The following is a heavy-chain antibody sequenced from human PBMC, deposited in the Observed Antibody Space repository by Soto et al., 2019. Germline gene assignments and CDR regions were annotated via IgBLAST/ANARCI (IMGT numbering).Heavy chain of an antibody. CDR2: VYYSGST. CDR1: GGSVSRVSYY. V-gene: IGHV4-61*01. D-gene: IGHD6-13*01. J-gene: IGHJ6*02. CDR3: ARGQGGSWYSYYYGMDV. Sequence: SETLSLTCNVSGGSVSRVSYYWSWIRQSPGKGLEWIGYVYYSGSTNYNPSLKSRVTISVDTSKNQFSLKLSSVTAADTAVYYCARGQGGSWYSYYYGMDVWGQGTTVTVSS.